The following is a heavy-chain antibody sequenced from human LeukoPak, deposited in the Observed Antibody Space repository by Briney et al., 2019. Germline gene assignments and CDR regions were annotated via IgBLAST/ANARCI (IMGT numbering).Heavy chain of an antibody. D-gene: IGHD2-15*01. CDR2: ISWNSGSI. Sequence: GGSLRLSCAASGFTFDDCAMHWVRQAPGKGLEWVSGISWNSGSIGYADSVKGRFTISRDNAKNSLYLQMNSLRAEDTALYYCAKDLCSGGSCYNFDYWGQGTLVTVSS. V-gene: IGHV3-9*01. CDR3: AKDLCSGGSCYNFDY. CDR1: GFTFDDCA. J-gene: IGHJ4*02.